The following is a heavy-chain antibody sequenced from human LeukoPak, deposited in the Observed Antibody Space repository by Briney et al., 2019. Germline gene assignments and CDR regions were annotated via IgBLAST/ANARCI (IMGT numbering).Heavy chain of an antibody. Sequence: PGGSLRLSCAASGFTLSNYAMNWVRQPPGKGLEWVSSISGSGGSTYYADSVKGRFTISRDNSKNTLNLQINSLRAEDTAVYYCAKATGYLLWGQGTLVIVSS. CDR1: GFTLSNYA. D-gene: IGHD1-14*01. CDR3: AKATGYLL. V-gene: IGHV3-23*01. J-gene: IGHJ4*02. CDR2: ISGSGGST.